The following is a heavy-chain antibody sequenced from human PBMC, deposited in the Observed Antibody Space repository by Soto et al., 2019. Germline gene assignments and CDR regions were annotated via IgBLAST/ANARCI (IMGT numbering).Heavy chain of an antibody. CDR1: GYRFTNYW. CDR3: VIEYFSGNTCYEFDY. V-gene: IGHV5-51*01. J-gene: IGHJ4*02. Sequence: GESMKISCKGSGYRFTNYWIGWVRQMPGKDLEWMGIIYPGDSDTRYSPSFQGQVTISADKSINTAYLQWSSLKASDTAMYYCVIEYFSGNTCYEFDYWGQGTQVTVS. D-gene: IGHD2-15*01. CDR2: IYPGDSDT.